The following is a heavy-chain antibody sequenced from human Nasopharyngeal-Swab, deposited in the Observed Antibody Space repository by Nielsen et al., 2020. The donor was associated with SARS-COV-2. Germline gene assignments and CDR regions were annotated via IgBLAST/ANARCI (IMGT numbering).Heavy chain of an antibody. CDR2: IQYSGST. CDR3: ARRVDYYDSSGYYYADAFDI. Sequence: SQSLSLTCTVSGGFISSYYRSWVRQPPGKVLEWIGYIQYSGSTNYNPSLKTRVTISVDPPKNQYSLKLSSVTAADTAVYYCARRVDYYDSSGYYYADAFDIWGQGPMVTVSS. V-gene: IGHV4-59*08. J-gene: IGHJ3*02. D-gene: IGHD3-22*01. CDR1: GGFISSYY.